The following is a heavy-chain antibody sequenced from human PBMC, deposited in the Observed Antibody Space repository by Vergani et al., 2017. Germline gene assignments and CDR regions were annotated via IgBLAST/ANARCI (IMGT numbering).Heavy chain of an antibody. Sequence: QVQLVESGGGVVQPGRSLRLSCAASGFTFSSYAMHWVRQAPGKGLEWVAVISYDGSNKYYADSVKGRFTISRDNSKNTLYLQMNSLRAEDTAVYYCARDLRGVTKGFYYWGQGTLVTVSS. V-gene: IGHV3-30-3*01. D-gene: IGHD2-21*02. CDR3: ARDLRGVTKGFYY. J-gene: IGHJ4*02. CDR1: GFTFSSYA. CDR2: ISYDGSNK.